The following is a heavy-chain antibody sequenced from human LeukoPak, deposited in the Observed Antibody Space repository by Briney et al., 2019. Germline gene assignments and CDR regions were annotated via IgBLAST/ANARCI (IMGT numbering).Heavy chain of an antibody. CDR3: VRAGSISGWTGWFDS. J-gene: IGHJ5*01. CDR2: INQDGSEK. Sequence: PGGSLRLSCAASGFPFSSYWMSWVRQAPGKGLEWVANINQDGSEKYYVDSVRGRFTFSRDNANNSLYVQMNSLRAEDTAVYYCVRAGSISGWTGWFDSWGQGTLVTVSS. CDR1: GFPFSSYW. D-gene: IGHD6-19*01. V-gene: IGHV3-7*01.